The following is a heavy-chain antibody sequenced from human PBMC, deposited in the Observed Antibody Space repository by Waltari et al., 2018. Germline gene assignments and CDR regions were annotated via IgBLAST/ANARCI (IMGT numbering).Heavy chain of an antibody. CDR3: ARVSPITMVQGVIIHWYFDL. D-gene: IGHD3-10*01. V-gene: IGHV3-23*01. CDR1: GFTFSSYA. CDR2: ISGSGGST. J-gene: IGHJ2*01. Sequence: EVQLLESGGGLVQPGGSLRLSCAASGFTFSSYAMSWVRQAPGKGLELVSAISGSGGSTYYADSVKGRFTISRDNSKNTLYLQMNSLRAEDTAVYYCARVSPITMVQGVIIHWYFDLWGRGTLVTVSS.